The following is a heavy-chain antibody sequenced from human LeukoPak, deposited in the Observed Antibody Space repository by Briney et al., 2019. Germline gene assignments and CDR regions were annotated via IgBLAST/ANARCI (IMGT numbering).Heavy chain of an antibody. V-gene: IGHV4-34*01. Sequence: SETLSLTCAVYGGSFRGYYWSWIRQPPGKGLEWIGEINHSGSTNYHPSLKSRVTISVDTSKNQFSLKLSSVTAADTAVYYCASESVAVALPDYWGQGTLVTVSS. D-gene: IGHD6-19*01. J-gene: IGHJ4*02. CDR1: GGSFRGYY. CDR3: ASESVAVALPDY. CDR2: INHSGST.